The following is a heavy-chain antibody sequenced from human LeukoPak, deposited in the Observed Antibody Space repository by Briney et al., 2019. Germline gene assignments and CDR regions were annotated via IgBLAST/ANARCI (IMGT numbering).Heavy chain of an antibody. V-gene: IGHV3-23*01. CDR2: ISGSGGST. CDR1: GFTFSTNW. Sequence: GRSLRLSCAASGFTFSTNWMSWVRQAPGKGLEWVSAISGSGGSTYYADSVKGRFTISRDNSKNTLYLQMNSLRAEDTAVYYCAKAPLRYFDWLRSFTYGMDVWGQGTTVTVSS. D-gene: IGHD3-9*01. J-gene: IGHJ6*02. CDR3: AKAPLRYFDWLRSFTYGMDV.